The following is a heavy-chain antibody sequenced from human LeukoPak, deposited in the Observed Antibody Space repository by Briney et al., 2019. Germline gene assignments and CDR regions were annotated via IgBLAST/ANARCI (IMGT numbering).Heavy chain of an antibody. CDR1: GFIFSSYD. CDR3: ARGESFAFDV. CDR2: ISRAGDRT. V-gene: IGHV3-23*01. Sequence: GGSLRLSCVGSGFIFSSYDMGWVRQAPGKGLEWVSSISRAGDRTYYEDSVKGRFTFPRDNSRNTMYLQMNSLRAEDTAVYYCARGESFAFDVWGQGTVVTVSS. J-gene: IGHJ3*01.